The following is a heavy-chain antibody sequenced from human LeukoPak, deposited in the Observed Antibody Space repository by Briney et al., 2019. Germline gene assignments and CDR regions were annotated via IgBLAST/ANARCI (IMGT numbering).Heavy chain of an antibody. CDR3: ARATGGVYDGVTNDTFDV. J-gene: IGHJ3*01. V-gene: IGHV4-34*01. CDR1: GGSFSGYY. D-gene: IGHD2-8*01. CDR2: INHSGST. Sequence: SETLSLTCAVYGGSFSGYYWSWIRQPPGKGLEWIGEINHSGSTNYNPSLKSRVTISVDTSKNQFSLKLSSVTAADTAVYYCARATGGVYDGVTNDTFDVWGQGTMVTVSS.